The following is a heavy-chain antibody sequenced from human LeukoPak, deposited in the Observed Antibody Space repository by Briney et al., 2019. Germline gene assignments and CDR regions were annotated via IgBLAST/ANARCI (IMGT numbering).Heavy chain of an antibody. V-gene: IGHV4-31*03. D-gene: IGHD5-18*01. CDR2: IYYSGST. J-gene: IGHJ4*02. CDR3: ARWGTAMASSDY. CDR1: GGSISSGGYY. Sequence: SETLSLTCTVSGGSISSGGYYWSWIRQHPGKGLEWIGYIYYSGSTYYNPSLKSRVTISVDTSKSQFSLKLSSVTAADTAVYYCARWGTAMASSDYWGQGTLVTVSS.